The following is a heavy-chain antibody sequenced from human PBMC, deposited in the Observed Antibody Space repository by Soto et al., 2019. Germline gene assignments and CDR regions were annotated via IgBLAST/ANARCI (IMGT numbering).Heavy chain of an antibody. V-gene: IGHV3-30-3*01. CDR2: ISYDGSSK. Sequence: GQLVESGGGVVQPGRSLRLSCAASGFTFSSYAMHWVRQAPGKGLEWVAVISYDGSSKYYADSVKGRFTISRDNSKNTLYLQMNSLRVEDSAIYYCARDTSEVGSSWGTKYFYGMDVWGQGTTVTVSS. D-gene: IGHD6-13*01. J-gene: IGHJ6*02. CDR1: GFTFSSYA. CDR3: ARDTSEVGSSWGTKYFYGMDV.